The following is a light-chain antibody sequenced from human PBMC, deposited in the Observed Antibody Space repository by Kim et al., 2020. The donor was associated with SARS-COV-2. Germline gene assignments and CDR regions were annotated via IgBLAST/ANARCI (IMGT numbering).Light chain of an antibody. J-gene: IGLJ1*01. CDR2: DNN. CDR3: GTWDNSLSAGYV. Sequence: VTISCSGSSSNIGNNYVSWYQQLPGTAPKLLIYDNNKRPSGIPDRFSGSKSGTSATLGITGLQTGDEADYYCGTWDNSLSAGYVFGTGTKVTVL. CDR1: SSNIGNNY. V-gene: IGLV1-51*01.